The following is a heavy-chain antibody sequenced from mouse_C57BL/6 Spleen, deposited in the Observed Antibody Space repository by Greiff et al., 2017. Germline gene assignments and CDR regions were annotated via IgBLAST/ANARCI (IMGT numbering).Heavy chain of an antibody. CDR2: IYPGDGDT. V-gene: IGHV1-80*01. CDR1: GYAFSSYW. J-gene: IGHJ2*01. CDR3: ASYGLGDGGYYFDY. D-gene: IGHD3-1*01. Sequence: VKLMESGAELVKPGASVKISCKASGYAFSSYWMNWVKQRPGKGLEWIGQIYPGDGDTNYNGQFQGKATLTADKSSSTAYMQLSSLASEDSAVYFCASYGLGDGGYYFDYWGQGTTLTVSS.